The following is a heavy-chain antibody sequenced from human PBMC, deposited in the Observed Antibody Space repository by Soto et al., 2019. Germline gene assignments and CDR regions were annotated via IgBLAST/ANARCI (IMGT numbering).Heavy chain of an antibody. V-gene: IGHV2-26*01. CDR3: ARNLGYDFWSGYYSSHFDY. CDR2: IFSNDEK. J-gene: IGHJ4*02. CDR1: GFSLSNARMG. Sequence: QVTLKESGPVLVKPTETLTLTCTVSGFSLSNARMGVSWIRQPPGKALEWLAHIFSNDEKSYSTSLKSRLTSSKDTSKSQVVLTMTNMDPVDTATYYCARNLGYDFWSGYYSSHFDYWGQGTLVTVSS. D-gene: IGHD3-3*01.